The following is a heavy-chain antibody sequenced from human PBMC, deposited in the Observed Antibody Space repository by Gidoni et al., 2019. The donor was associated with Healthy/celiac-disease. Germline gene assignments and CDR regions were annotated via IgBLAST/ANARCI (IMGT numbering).Heavy chain of an antibody. CDR2: IYWDDDK. D-gene: IGHD5-18*01. V-gene: IGHV2-5*02. J-gene: IGHJ4*02. CDR1: VFSRIPSGVV. CDR3: AHTVPKGEVRGYSYGIYDY. Sequence: QITLKEAGPPLLKPTQTRTLTCTFSVFSRIPSGVVVGWLRQPPGKALEWLPLIYWDDDKRYSPPLKSRLTITKDTSKNQVVLTMTNMDPVDTATYYCAHTVPKGEVRGYSYGIYDYWGQGTLVTVSS.